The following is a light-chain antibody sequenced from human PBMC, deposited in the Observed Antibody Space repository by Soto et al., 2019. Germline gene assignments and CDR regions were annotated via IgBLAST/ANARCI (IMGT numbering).Light chain of an antibody. J-gene: IGLJ1*01. Sequence: QSARTQPASVSGSPGQSITISCTGTISDIGGYEYVSWYQQHPGKAPRLMIYEVTYRPSGVSNRLSGSKSGSTASLTISGLQAEDEADYYCSSYTDSSTLGLYVFGTGTKVTVL. V-gene: IGLV2-14*01. CDR3: SSYTDSSTLGLYV. CDR2: EVT. CDR1: ISDIGGYEY.